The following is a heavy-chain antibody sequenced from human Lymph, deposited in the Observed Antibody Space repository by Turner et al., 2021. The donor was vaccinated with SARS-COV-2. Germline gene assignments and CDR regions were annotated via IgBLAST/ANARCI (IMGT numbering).Heavy chain of an antibody. V-gene: IGHV3-21*01. J-gene: IGHJ4*02. CDR3: ARGDYGDYGTVYFDY. D-gene: IGHD4-17*01. CDR2: ISSSSSYI. Sequence: EVQLAESGGGLVKPGGSLRLSCAASGFTFSSYSMNWVRQAPGKGLEWVSSISSSSSYIYYADSVKGRFTISRDNAKNSLYLQMNSLRAEDTAVYYCARGDYGDYGTVYFDYWGQGTLVTVSS. CDR1: GFTFSSYS.